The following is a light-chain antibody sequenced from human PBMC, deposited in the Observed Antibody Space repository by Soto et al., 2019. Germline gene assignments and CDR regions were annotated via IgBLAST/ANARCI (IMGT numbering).Light chain of an antibody. Sequence: QYVLTQPPSASGSPGQAVTIACTGTSSDVGGYKYVSWYQQHPGKAPKLMIYEVNKRPSGVPDGFSGSKSGHTASLTVSGHQADDEADYFCSSYAGRNIVLFGGGTKLTVL. CDR3: SSYAGRNIVL. V-gene: IGLV2-8*01. CDR1: SSDVGGYKY. J-gene: IGLJ2*01. CDR2: EVN.